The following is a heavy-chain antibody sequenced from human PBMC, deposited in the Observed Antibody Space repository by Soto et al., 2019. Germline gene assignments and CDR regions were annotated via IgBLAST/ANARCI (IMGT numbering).Heavy chain of an antibody. CDR3: ARDYYYDFWSGSRY. J-gene: IGHJ4*02. CDR2: ISYDGTNK. Sequence: GGSLRLSCAASGFTFNTYTIHWVRQAPGKGLEWVAVISYDGTNKYYADSVKGRFTISRDNSKNTLYLQMNSLRAEDTAIYYCARDYYYDFWSGSRYWGQGALVTVSS. D-gene: IGHD3-3*01. CDR1: GFTFNTYT. V-gene: IGHV3-30-3*01.